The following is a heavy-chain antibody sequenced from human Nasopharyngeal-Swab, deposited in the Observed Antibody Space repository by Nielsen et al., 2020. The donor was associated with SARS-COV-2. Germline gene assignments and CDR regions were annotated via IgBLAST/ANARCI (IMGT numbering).Heavy chain of an antibody. CDR2: IYHSGST. J-gene: IGHJ6*02. CDR3: ARTYIVVVPAAMGYYYYGMDV. V-gene: IGHV4-4*02. D-gene: IGHD2-2*01. Sequence: SETLSLTCAAPGCSFSRITWWSCVSLPPGSGLEWHGEIYHSGSTNFNPSLKSRVTISVDKSKNQFSLKLSSVTDADTAVYYFARTYIVVVPAAMGYYYYGMDVWGQGTTVTVSS. CDR1: GCSFSRITW.